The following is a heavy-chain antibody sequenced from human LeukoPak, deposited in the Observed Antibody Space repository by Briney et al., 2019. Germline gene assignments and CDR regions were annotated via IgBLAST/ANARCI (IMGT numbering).Heavy chain of an antibody. CDR1: GFTFSSYG. Sequence: GGSLGLSCAASGFTFSSYGMHWVRQAPGKGLEWVAFIRYDGSNKHYADSVKGRFTISRDNSKNTLYLQMNSLRAEDTAVYYCARDLVPAATEGAFDIWGQGTMVTVSS. CDR3: ARDLVPAATEGAFDI. D-gene: IGHD2-2*01. V-gene: IGHV3-30*02. CDR2: IRYDGSNK. J-gene: IGHJ3*02.